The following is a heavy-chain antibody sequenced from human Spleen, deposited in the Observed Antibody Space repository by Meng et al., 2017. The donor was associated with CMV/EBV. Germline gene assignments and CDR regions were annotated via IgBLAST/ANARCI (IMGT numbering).Heavy chain of an antibody. V-gene: IGHV1-18*04. CDR2: ISAYNSNT. Sequence: ASVKVSCKASGYVFSGYGITWVRQAPGQGVEWMGWISAYNSNTNYAQKVQGRVTMTVATTTSTAYMEPRSLQSDDTAVYYCARVDFPGSRKAYFGMDVWGQGTMVTVSS. CDR3: ARVDFPGSRKAYFGMDV. D-gene: IGHD3-3*01. J-gene: IGHJ6*02. CDR1: GYVFSGYG.